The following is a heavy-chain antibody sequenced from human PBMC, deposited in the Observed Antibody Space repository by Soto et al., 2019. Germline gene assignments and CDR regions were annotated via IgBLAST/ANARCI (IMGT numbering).Heavy chain of an antibody. J-gene: IGHJ4*02. CDR1: GYTFTGYG. CDR2: ISAYNGNT. CDR3: ALLGELNLGYDY. V-gene: IGHV1-18*01. Sequence: QVQPVQSGAEVKKPGASVKVSCKASGYTFTGYGISWVRQAPGPGLEWMGWISAYNGNTNNAQKLQGRVTMTTDTTTSTAYMELRSLRSDDTAVYYCALLGELNLGYDYWGQGTLVTVSS. D-gene: IGHD3-10*01.